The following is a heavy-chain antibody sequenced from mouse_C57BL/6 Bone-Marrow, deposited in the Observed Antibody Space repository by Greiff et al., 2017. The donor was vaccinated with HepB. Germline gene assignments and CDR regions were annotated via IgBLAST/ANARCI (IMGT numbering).Heavy chain of an antibody. CDR3: ARSPLYYVFDY. J-gene: IGHJ2*01. D-gene: IGHD2-1*01. Sequence: QVQLKQSGAELVRPGPSVKMSCKASGYTFTNYWIGWAKQRPGHGLEWIGDIYPGGGYTNYNEKFKGKATLTADKSSSTAYMQFSSLTSEDSAIYYCARSPLYYVFDYWGQGTTLTVSS. V-gene: IGHV1-63*01. CDR1: GYTFTNYW. CDR2: IYPGGGYT.